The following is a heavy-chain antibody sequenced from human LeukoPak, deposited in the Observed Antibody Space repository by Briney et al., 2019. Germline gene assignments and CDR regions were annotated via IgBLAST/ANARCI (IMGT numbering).Heavy chain of an antibody. Sequence: GGSLRLSCAASGFTFSNYNMNWVRQTPGKGLEWVSSITRGSIYTFYADSVKGRFTISRDNAKNSLSLQMNSLRAEDTAVYYCARFIAAPYYFDYWGRGTLVTVSS. CDR1: GFTFSNYN. D-gene: IGHD6-13*01. J-gene: IGHJ4*02. V-gene: IGHV3-21*01. CDR2: ITRGSIYT. CDR3: ARFIAAPYYFDY.